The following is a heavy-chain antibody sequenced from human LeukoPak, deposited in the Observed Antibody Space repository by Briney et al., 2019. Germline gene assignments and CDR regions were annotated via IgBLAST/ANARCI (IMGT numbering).Heavy chain of an antibody. Sequence: GGSLRLSCAASRFALSNVWMSWVRQAPGKGRGWVGRIKSNTVGRTTDYAAPVKGRFTISTEDSKNTLYLQMNSLKTEYTAVYYCTRGYWFDPWGEGTLVTVSS. J-gene: IGHJ5*02. D-gene: IGHD3-10*01. V-gene: IGHV3-15*01. CDR1: RFALSNVW. CDR2: IKSNTVGRTT. CDR3: TRGYWFDP.